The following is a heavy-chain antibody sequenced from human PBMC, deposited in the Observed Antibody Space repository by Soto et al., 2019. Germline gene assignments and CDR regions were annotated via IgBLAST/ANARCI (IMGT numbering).Heavy chain of an antibody. CDR3: VRRYGPYYFAH. V-gene: IGHV2-5*04. J-gene: IGHJ4*02. D-gene: IGHD1-1*01. CDR2: VYGSDDK. Sequence: QITLQESGPTLVKPTQTLTLTCTFSGFSLTTSAVAVGWIRQPPGRALEWLAIVYGSDDKFYSPSLRSRLTKTKDNSKNQVVLTLTHMDPVDTSTSFWVRRYGPYYFAHLGQGTLVTVSP. CDR1: GFSLTTSAVA.